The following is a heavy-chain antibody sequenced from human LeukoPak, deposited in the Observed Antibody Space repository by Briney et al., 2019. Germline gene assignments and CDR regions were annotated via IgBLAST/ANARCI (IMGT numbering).Heavy chain of an antibody. V-gene: IGHV3-21*01. D-gene: IGHD2-15*01. CDR2: ISSSSSYI. Sequence: GGSLRLSCAASGFTFSSYWMNWVRQAPGKGLEWVSSISSSSSYIYYADSVKGRFTISRDNAKNSLYLQMNSLRAEDTAVYYCARDLEVVAAVLDYWGQGTLVTVSS. CDR3: ARDLEVVAAVLDY. CDR1: GFTFSSYW. J-gene: IGHJ4*02.